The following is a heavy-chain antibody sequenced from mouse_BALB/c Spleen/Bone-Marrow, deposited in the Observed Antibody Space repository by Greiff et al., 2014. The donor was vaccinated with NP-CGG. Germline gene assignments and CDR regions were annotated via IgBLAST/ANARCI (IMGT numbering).Heavy chain of an antibody. CDR2: IWAGGST. D-gene: IGHD1-1*01. V-gene: IGHV2-9*02. Sequence: VQLQQSGPGLVAPSQSLSITCTVSGFSLTSYGVHWVRQPPGKGLEWLGVIWAGGSTNYNSALMSRLSISKDNSKSQVFLKMNSRQTDDTAMYDCARDYYGSSYFDYWGQGTTLTVSS. CDR3: ARDYYGSSYFDY. CDR1: GFSLTSYG. J-gene: IGHJ2*01.